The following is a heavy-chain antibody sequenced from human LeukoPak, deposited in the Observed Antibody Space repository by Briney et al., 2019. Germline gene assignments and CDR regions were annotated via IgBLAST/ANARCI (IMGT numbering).Heavy chain of an antibody. J-gene: IGHJ4*02. CDR3: ARDIPSGFYTPDY. CDR2: IWRDSSEK. Sequence: PGGSLRLSCVASEFAFSRHAMHWVRQAPGKGLEWVAVIWRDSSEKHYADSVKGRFTVSRDNARNSLYLQMRSLRVEDTAVYYCARDIPSGFYTPDYWGRGTLVTVSS. CDR1: EFAFSRHA. V-gene: IGHV3-33*01. D-gene: IGHD5-12*01.